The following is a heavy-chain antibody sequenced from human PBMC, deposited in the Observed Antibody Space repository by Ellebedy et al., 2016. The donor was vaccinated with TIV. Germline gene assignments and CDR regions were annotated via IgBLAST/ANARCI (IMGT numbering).Heavy chain of an antibody. Sequence: MPSETLSFTCGLSGGSISSTGFSWSWVRQPPGKGLEWIGYIYHSGSTYYNPSLRSRVTIAVDRSKTQFFLNLTAVTAADTAVYYCVRAPNPPHYYYGMDVWGQGTTVTVSS. J-gene: IGHJ6*02. CDR2: IYHSGST. D-gene: IGHD2-8*01. CDR3: VRAPNPPHYYYGMDV. CDR1: GGSISSTGFS. V-gene: IGHV4-30-2*01.